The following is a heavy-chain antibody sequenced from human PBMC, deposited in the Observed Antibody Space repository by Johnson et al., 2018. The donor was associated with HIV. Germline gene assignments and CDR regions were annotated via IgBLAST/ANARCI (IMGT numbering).Heavy chain of an antibody. D-gene: IGHD4-23*01. Sequence: VQLVESGGGLVQPGGSLRLSCAASGFTFSDYYMSWIRQAPGKGLDWVSAISGSGGSTYYADSVKGRFTISRDSSNNTLYLQMNSLRAEDTAVYYCGGGNSEVGVFDIWGQGTMVTVSS. J-gene: IGHJ3*02. CDR2: ISGSGGST. CDR3: GGGNSEVGVFDI. CDR1: GFTFSDYY. V-gene: IGHV3-23*04.